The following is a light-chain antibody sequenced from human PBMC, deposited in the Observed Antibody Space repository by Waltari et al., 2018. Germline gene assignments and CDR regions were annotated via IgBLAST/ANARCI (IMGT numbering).Light chain of an antibody. CDR3: QQHYGTPRT. Sequence: DIVMTQSPDSLAVSLGARAPINCKSSQSVLYSYNNKNYLAWYQQKPGQPPTLIIYWASTRESGVPDRFSGSGSGTDFTLTISSLQAEDVAVYYCQQHYGTPRTFGQGTKLEIK. CDR1: QSVLYSYNNKNY. CDR2: WAS. J-gene: IGKJ2*01. V-gene: IGKV4-1*01.